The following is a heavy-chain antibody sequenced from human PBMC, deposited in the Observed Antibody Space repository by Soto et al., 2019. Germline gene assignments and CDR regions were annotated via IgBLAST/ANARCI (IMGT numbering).Heavy chain of an antibody. Sequence: GGSLRLSCAASGFTFSSYSMNWVRQAPGKGLEWVSSISSSSSYIYYADSVKGRFTISRDNSKNTLYLQMNSLRAEDTAVYYCAKYPAGGYYYDSSGSPTDTVFFDYWGQGTLVTVSS. CDR3: AKYPAGGYYYDSSGSPTDTVFFDY. V-gene: IGHV3-21*04. CDR1: GFTFSSYS. CDR2: ISSSSSYI. D-gene: IGHD3-22*01. J-gene: IGHJ4*02.